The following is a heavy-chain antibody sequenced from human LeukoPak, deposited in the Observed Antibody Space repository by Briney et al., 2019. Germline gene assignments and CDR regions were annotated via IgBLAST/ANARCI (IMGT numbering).Heavy chain of an antibody. CDR3: ASVGIDYSSSEA. V-gene: IGHV4-59*12. D-gene: IGHD6-6*01. CDR2: ISYSGST. Sequence: SETLSLTCTVSGGSISNYYWSWLRQPPGKGLEWIGYISYSGSTNYNPSLKSRVTISVDTSKNQFSLKLSFVTAADMAVYYCASVGIDYSSSEARGQGTLVTVSS. CDR1: GGSISNYY. J-gene: IGHJ4*02.